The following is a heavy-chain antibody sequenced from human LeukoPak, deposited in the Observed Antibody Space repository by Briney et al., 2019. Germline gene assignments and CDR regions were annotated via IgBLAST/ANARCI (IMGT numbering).Heavy chain of an antibody. V-gene: IGHV4-59*02. CDR3: SEGYFEPFDH. CDR1: GASVSSSH. CDR2: LSYTGKT. D-gene: IGHD5-24*01. J-gene: IGHJ4*02. Sequence: PSETLSLTCLVSGASVSSSHWNWIRQRPGKGLEWIGCLSYTGKTDYNPSLTSRVTISLDTSKNQVSLKLKSLTAADTAVYYCSEGYFEPFDHWGQGISVTVSS.